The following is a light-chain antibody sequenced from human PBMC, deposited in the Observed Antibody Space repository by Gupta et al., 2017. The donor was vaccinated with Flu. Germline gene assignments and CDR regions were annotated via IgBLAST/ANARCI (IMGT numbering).Light chain of an antibody. Sequence: EIVLTKSPGTLSLSPGERAALSCRASQSVLRTYLAWYQKKPCQAPRRLVHGAIYMAQGAPDRCSGNGVIGYGKDFTLTSSLLVHEDCDFYYEQHYPLSRSFGQGIXVEIK. V-gene: IGKV3-20*01. CDR2: GAI. CDR1: QSVLRTY. J-gene: IGKJ2*04. CDR3: QHYPLSRS.